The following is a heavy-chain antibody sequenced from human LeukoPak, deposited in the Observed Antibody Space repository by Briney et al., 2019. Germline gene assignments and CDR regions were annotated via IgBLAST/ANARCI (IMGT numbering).Heavy chain of an antibody. V-gene: IGHV4-31*03. CDR3: ARTVVIAATYWFDP. CDR1: GGSVSSGGHY. D-gene: IGHD2-15*01. J-gene: IGHJ5*02. CDR2: IYYSGTT. Sequence: SETLSLTCTVSGGSVSSGGHYWTWIRQYPGKGLEWIGYIYYSGTTHYNPSLKSRVTISLDTSKNQFSLNLSSVTAADTAVYYCARTVVIAATYWFDPWGQGSLDTVSS.